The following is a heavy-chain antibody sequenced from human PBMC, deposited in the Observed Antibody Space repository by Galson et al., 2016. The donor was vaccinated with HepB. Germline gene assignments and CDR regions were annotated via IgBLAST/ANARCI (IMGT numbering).Heavy chain of an antibody. D-gene: IGHD3-16*02. CDR3: ARVVKGGAVCLDY. CDR2: ISTYNGNT. J-gene: IGHJ4*02. Sequence: SVKVSCKASGYTFTTYSISWVRQAHGQGLEWMGWISTYNGNTNYAQKLQGRVTMTTDTSTSTAYMELRSLTSDDTAVYYCARVVKGGAVCLDYWGQGTLVTVSS. CDR1: GYTFTTYS. V-gene: IGHV1-18*01.